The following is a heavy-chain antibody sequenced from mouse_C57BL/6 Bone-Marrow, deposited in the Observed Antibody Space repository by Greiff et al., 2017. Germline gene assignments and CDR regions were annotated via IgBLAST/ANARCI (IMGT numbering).Heavy chain of an antibody. D-gene: IGHD1-1*01. CDR1: GFNIKDYY. Sequence: VQLKQSGAELVKPGASVKLSCPASGFNIKDYYMHWVKQRTEQGLEWIGRIDPADGETKYAPKFQGKATITADTSSNTAYLQLSSLTSEDTAVXYCARVTTVVPYYFDNWRQGDTLTVS. CDR3: ARVTTVVPYYFDN. V-gene: IGHV14-2*01. J-gene: IGHJ2*01. CDR2: IDPADGET.